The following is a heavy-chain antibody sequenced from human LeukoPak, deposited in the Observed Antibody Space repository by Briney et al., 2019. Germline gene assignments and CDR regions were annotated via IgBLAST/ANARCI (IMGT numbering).Heavy chain of an antibody. V-gene: IGHV5-51*01. J-gene: IGHJ6*02. CDR2: IYPGDSDT. CDR1: GYSFTSYW. CDR3: ARQNHRGDYYYYYGMDV. D-gene: IGHD1-14*01. Sequence: GESLKISCKGSGYSFTSYWIGWVRQMPGKGLEWMGIIYPGDSDTRYSPSFQGQVTISADKSISTAYLRWSSLKASDTDMYYCARQNHRGDYYYYYGMDVWGQGTTVTVSS.